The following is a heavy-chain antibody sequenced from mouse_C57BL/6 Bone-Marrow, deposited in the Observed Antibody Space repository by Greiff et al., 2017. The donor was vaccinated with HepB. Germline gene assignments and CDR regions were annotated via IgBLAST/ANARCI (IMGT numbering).Heavy chain of an antibody. CDR2: ISNGGGST. CDR3: ARHDDWGYFDY. J-gene: IGHJ2*01. V-gene: IGHV5-12*01. D-gene: IGHD4-1*01. CDR1: GFTFSDYY. Sequence: EVKVEESGGGLVQPGGSLKLSCAASGFTFSDYYMYWVRQTPEKRLEWVAYISNGGGSTYYPDTVKGRFTISRDNAKNTLYLQMSRLKSEDTAMYYCARHDDWGYFDYWGQGTTLTVSS.